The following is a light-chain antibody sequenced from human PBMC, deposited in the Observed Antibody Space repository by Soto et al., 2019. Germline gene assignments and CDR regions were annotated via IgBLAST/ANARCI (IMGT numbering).Light chain of an antibody. V-gene: IGKV1-5*01. CDR2: DAS. CDR1: QSISSW. Sequence: DIQMTQSPSTLSASVGDRVTITCRASQSISSWLAWYQQKPGKAPKLLIYDASSLKSGVPSRFSGRGSGTEFPLTISSLQPDDFATYYCQQYSSYLLYTLGQGTKLEIK. J-gene: IGKJ2*01. CDR3: QQYSSYLLYT.